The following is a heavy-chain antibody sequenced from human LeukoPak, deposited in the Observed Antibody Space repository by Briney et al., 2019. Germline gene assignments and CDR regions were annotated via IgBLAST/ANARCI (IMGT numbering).Heavy chain of an antibody. CDR1: GLTFSSSW. Sequence: GGSLRLSCAASGLTFSSSWMNWVRQAPGKGLEWVSVIYSDGSTYYADSVKGRFAISRDNSKNTLYLQMNSLRAEDTAVYYCASRGGTTPYYYYGMDGWGQGTTVTVSS. CDR2: IYSDGST. V-gene: IGHV3-66*01. J-gene: IGHJ6*02. CDR3: ASRGGTTPYYYYGMDG. D-gene: IGHD1-7*01.